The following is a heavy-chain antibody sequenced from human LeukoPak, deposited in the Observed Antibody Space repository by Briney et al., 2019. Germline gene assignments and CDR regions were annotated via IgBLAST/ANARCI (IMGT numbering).Heavy chain of an antibody. Sequence: SETLSLTCTVSGGSISSSSHYWGWIRQPPGKGLEWIGSMYYRGSTYHNPSLKSRVTISVDTSKNQFSLKVSSVTAADTAVYYCARLRGLGPSDAFDIWGQGTMVTVSS. J-gene: IGHJ3*02. V-gene: IGHV4-39*01. CDR3: ARLRGLGPSDAFDI. CDR1: GGSISSSSHY. CDR2: MYYRGST. D-gene: IGHD2-15*01.